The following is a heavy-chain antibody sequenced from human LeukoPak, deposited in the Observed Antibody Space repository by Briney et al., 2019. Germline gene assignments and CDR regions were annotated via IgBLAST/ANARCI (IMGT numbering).Heavy chain of an antibody. CDR1: GFAFNTYA. V-gene: IGHV3-23*01. J-gene: IGHJ4*02. CDR3: AKARGSSVYEPFDY. CDR2: ISTSGSAT. D-gene: IGHD5/OR15-5a*01. Sequence: QPGGSLRLSCAASGFAFNTYAMTWVRQAPEKGLQWVSTISTSGSATYYADSVEGRFTISRDNTKNTLYLQMNSLRADDTAVYYCAKARGSSVYEPFDYWGQGTQVTVSP.